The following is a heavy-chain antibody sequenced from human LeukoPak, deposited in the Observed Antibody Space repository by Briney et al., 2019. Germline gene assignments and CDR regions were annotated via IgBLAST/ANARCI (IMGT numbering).Heavy chain of an antibody. CDR3: ARLTYYYDSSSWTLDY. Sequence: SETLSLTCTVSGGSISSYYWSWIRQPPGKGLDCIGYIYYSGTTNYNPSLKSRVTISLDTSKNQFSLKLTSVTAADTAVYYCARLTYYYDSSSWTLDYWGQGTLVTVSS. D-gene: IGHD3-22*01. CDR2: IYYSGTT. CDR1: GGSISSYY. J-gene: IGHJ4*02. V-gene: IGHV4-59*01.